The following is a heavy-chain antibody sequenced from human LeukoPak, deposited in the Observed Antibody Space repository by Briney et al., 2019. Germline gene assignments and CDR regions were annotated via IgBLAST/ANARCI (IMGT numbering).Heavy chain of an antibody. Sequence: SVKVSCKASGGTFSSYAISWVRQAPGLGLEWMGRIMPIFGIANYAQKFQGRVTITADKSTSTAYMELSSLRSEDTAVYYCARESGGISPNFDYWGQGTLVTVSS. CDR3: ARESGGISPNFDY. V-gene: IGHV1-69*04. CDR1: GGTFSSYA. D-gene: IGHD3-16*01. CDR2: IMPIFGIA. J-gene: IGHJ4*02.